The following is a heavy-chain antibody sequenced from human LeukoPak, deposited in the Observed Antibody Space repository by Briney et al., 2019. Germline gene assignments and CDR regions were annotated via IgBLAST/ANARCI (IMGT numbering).Heavy chain of an antibody. CDR3: ARPGGIATPYYYGMDV. CDR2: INPNSGGT. Sequence: ASVKVSCKASGYTFTGYYMHWVRQAPGQGLEWMGWINPNSGGTNYAQKFQGRVTMTRDTSISTAYMELSRLRSDDTAVYYCARPGGIATPYYYGMDVWGQGTTVTVSS. J-gene: IGHJ6*02. D-gene: IGHD6-13*01. CDR1: GYTFTGYY. V-gene: IGHV1-2*02.